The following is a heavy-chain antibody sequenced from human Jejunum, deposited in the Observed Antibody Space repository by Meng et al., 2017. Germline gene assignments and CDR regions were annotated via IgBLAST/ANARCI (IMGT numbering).Heavy chain of an antibody. CDR2: IHYSGST. CDR1: GGSFSDYY. CDR3: AGGRHFAWGTDDY. Sequence: QVTIQEWGAGLLKPSETLSLTFAVYGGSFSDYYWSWIRQPPGQGLEWIGEIHYSGSTKYNPSLKSRVTILVDTSRNQFSLKLSSVTAADTAVYYCAGGRHFAWGTDDYWGQGTLVTVSS. V-gene: IGHV4-34*01. D-gene: IGHD3-16*01. J-gene: IGHJ4*02.